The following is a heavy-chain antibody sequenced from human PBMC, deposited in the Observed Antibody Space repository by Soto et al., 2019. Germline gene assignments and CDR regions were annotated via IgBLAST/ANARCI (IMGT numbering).Heavy chain of an antibody. Sequence: LRLSCAASGFKFDDYVIHWVRQAPGKGLEWVSGISWNSEKIDYADSVKGRFTISRDNAKNSLYLQMNSLRAEDTAWYYCAKDDGGVAATSIGQWGQGTLVTVSS. CDR2: ISWNSEKI. CDR3: AKDDGGVAATSIGQ. V-gene: IGHV3-9*01. CDR1: GFKFDDYV. J-gene: IGHJ4*02. D-gene: IGHD1-26*01.